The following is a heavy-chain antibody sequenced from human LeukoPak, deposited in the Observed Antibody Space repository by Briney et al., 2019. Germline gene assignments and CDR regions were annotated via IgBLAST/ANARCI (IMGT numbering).Heavy chain of an antibody. J-gene: IGHJ5*02. V-gene: IGHV4-39*01. D-gene: IGHD6-13*01. Sequence: PSETLSLTCTVSGGSISSGSYYWGWIRQPPGKGLEWIGIIYYSGSTYYNPSLKSRVTISVDTSKNQFSLKLSSVTAADTAVYYCARVIWSSSWYGSWFDPWGQGTLVTVSS. CDR1: GGSISSGSYY. CDR3: ARVIWSSSWYGSWFDP. CDR2: IYYSGST.